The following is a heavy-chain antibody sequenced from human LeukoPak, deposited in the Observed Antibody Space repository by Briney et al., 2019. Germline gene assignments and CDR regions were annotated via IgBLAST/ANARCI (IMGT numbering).Heavy chain of an antibody. CDR3: ARVLGENYYYYYGMDV. V-gene: IGHV3-11*01. CDR2: ISSSGSTI. D-gene: IGHD3-10*01. J-gene: IGHJ6*02. CDR1: GFTFSDYY. Sequence: GGSLRLSCAASGFTFSDYYMSWIRQAPGKGLEWVSYISSSGSTIYYADSVKGRFTISRDNAKNSLYLQMNSLRAEDTAVYYCARVLGENYYYYYGMDVWGQGTTVTVSS.